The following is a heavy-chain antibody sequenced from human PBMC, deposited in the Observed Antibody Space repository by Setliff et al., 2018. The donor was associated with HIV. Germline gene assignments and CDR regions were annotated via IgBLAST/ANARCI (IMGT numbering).Heavy chain of an antibody. CDR3: ARGLDVWGTYRYRNYFDY. J-gene: IGHJ4*02. CDR1: GGSFSDYY. Sequence: SETLSLTCAVYGGSFSDYYWSWIRQSPGRGLEWIGEINHGGSTIYNPSLKSRVTISIDTSKNQFSLNLTSVTAADTAIYYCARGLDVWGTYRYRNYFDYWGQGTLVTVS. V-gene: IGHV4-34*01. CDR2: INHGGST. D-gene: IGHD3-16*02.